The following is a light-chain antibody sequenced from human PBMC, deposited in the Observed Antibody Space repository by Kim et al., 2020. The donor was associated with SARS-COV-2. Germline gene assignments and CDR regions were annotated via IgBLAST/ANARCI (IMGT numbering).Light chain of an antibody. CDR1: SSDSGAYEN. V-gene: IGLV2-8*01. Sequence: PGQSVTIACSGSSSDSGAYENVSWYQQHPGKALKLMISAVSKRSSGVPDRFSGSKSGNTASLTVSGLQAEDEADYYCCSYARTSYVFGTGTKVTVL. CDR3: CSYARTSYV. CDR2: AVS. J-gene: IGLJ1*01.